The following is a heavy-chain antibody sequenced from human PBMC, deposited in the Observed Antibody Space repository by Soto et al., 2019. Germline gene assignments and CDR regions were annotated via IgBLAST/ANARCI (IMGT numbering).Heavy chain of an antibody. J-gene: IGHJ4*02. Sequence: TLSLTCAVYGGSFSGYYWSWIRQPPGKGLEWIGEINHSGSTNYNPSLKSRVTISVDTSKNQFSLKLSSVTAADTAVYYCATGYSSGWYIVDYWGQGTLVTVSS. V-gene: IGHV4-34*01. D-gene: IGHD6-19*01. CDR1: GGSFSGYY. CDR2: INHSGST. CDR3: ATGYSSGWYIVDY.